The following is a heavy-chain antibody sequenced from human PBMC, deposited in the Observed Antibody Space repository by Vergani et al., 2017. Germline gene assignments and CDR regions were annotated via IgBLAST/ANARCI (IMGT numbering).Heavy chain of an antibody. CDR1: GASISSSNYY. CDR3: ARHSTVEWLVKLGWIDP. CDR2: IYYSGST. J-gene: IGHJ5*02. D-gene: IGHD6-19*01. Sequence: QLQLQESGPGLVKPSATLSLICSVSGASISSSNYYWGWIREPPGKGLEWITSIYYSGSTYYNPSLKSRVTISVDTSKNQFSLKLSSVTAADTAVYFCARHSTVEWLVKLGWIDPWGQGILVTVSS. V-gene: IGHV4-39*01.